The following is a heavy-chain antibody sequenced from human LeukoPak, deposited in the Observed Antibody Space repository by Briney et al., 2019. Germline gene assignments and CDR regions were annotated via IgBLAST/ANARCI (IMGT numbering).Heavy chain of an antibody. D-gene: IGHD6-19*01. J-gene: IGHJ5*02. CDR2: NDSGSTT. CDR1: GFTFSSYA. V-gene: IGHV3-23*05. Sequence: GESLRLSCAASGFTFSSYAMNWVRQARGKGLEWVSANDSGSTTYYADSVKGRFTISRDNSRNTLHLQMNSLRVEDTAVYYCAKVTWTSGPAGDRWGQGTLVTVSS. CDR3: AKVTWTSGPAGDR.